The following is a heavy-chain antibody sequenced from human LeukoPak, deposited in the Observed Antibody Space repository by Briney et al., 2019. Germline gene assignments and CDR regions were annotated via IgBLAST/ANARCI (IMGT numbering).Heavy chain of an antibody. J-gene: IGHJ6*02. V-gene: IGHV1-24*01. CDR3: ATVPLKGYYYYGMDV. D-gene: IGHD1-1*01. Sequence: ASVKVSCKVSGYTLTELSMHWVRQAPGKGLEWMGGFDPEDGETIYAQKFQGRVTMTEDTSTDTAYMELSSLRPEDTAVYYCATVPLKGYYYYGMDVWGQGTTVTVSS. CDR2: FDPEDGET. CDR1: GYTLTELS.